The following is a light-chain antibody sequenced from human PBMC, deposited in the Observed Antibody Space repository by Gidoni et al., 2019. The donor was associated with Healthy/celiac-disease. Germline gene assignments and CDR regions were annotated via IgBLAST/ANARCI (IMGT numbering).Light chain of an antibody. Sequence: QSALPQPASASGSPGQSITISCTGTSSDVGGYNYVSWYQQHPGKAPKLMIYDVSNRPSGVSNRFSGSKSGNTASLTISGLQAEDEADYYCSSYTSSSLVFGGGTKLTVL. V-gene: IGLV2-14*03. CDR1: SSDVGGYNY. J-gene: IGLJ2*01. CDR2: DVS. CDR3: SSYTSSSLV.